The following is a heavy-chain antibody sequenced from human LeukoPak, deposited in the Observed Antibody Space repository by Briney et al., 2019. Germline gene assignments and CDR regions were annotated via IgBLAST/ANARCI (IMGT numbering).Heavy chain of an antibody. D-gene: IGHD3-3*01. CDR3: ARFIRFLEWLPLDY. CDR1: GFTFSSYW. V-gene: IGHV3-7*01. Sequence: GGSLRLSCAASGFTFSSYWMSWVRQAPGKGLEWVADIKQDGSEKYYVDSVKGRFTISRDNAKNSLYLQMNSLRAEDTAVYYCARFIRFLEWLPLDYWGQGTLVTVSS. CDR2: IKQDGSEK. J-gene: IGHJ4*02.